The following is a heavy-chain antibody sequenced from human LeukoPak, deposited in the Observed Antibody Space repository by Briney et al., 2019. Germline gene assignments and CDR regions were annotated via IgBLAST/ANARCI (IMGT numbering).Heavy chain of an antibody. Sequence: SETLSLTCTVSGGSVSSYYWSWIRQPPGKGLEWIGYTYYSGSTNYNPSLKSRVTISVDTSKNQFSLKLSSVTAADTAVYYCARSYDYVWGSYRHNFNFDYWGQGTLVTVSS. CDR2: TYYSGST. J-gene: IGHJ4*02. CDR3: ARSYDYVWGSYRHNFNFDY. CDR1: GGSVSSYY. V-gene: IGHV4-59*02. D-gene: IGHD3-16*02.